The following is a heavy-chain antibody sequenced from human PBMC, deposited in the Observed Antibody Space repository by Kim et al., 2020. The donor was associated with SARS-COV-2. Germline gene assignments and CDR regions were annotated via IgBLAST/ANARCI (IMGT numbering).Heavy chain of an antibody. CDR2: ISINGGST. D-gene: IGHD3-16*01. J-gene: IGHJ4*02. V-gene: IGHV3-64D*06. CDR1: GFTFSTYA. CDR3: VKPLRYSFDY. Sequence: GGSLRLSCSASGFTFSTYAMHWVRQAPGKGLEYVSGISINGGSTYYADSVKGRFTMSRDNTENTLYLQMSSLRAEDTAVYYCVKPLRYSFDYWGQGTLVTVSS.